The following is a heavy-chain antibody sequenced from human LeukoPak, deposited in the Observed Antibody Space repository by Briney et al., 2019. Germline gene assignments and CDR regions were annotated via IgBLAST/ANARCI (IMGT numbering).Heavy chain of an antibody. J-gene: IGHJ4*02. CDR3: AKSDYGSGSYSKSPPGDY. V-gene: IGHV3-23*01. D-gene: IGHD3-10*01. Sequence: GSLRLSCAASGFTFSSYGMSWVRQAPGKGLEWVSAISGSGGSTYYADSVKGRFTISRDNSKNTLYLQMNSLRAEDTAVYYCAKSDYGSGSYSKSPPGDYWGQGTLVTVSS. CDR1: GFTFSSYG. CDR2: ISGSGGST.